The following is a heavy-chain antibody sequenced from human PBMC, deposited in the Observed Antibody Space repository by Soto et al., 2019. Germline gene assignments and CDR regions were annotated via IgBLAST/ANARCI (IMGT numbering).Heavy chain of an antibody. D-gene: IGHD6-25*01. V-gene: IGHV1-2*02. Sequence: ASVKFSCKASGYTFTACYMNWVRQAPGQGLEWMGWVNPNTGLTKYAQKFRDRVTMTRDTSINTAYMELSGLTSDDTAVYYCTTLRLDPWGQGTLVTVSS. CDR2: VNPNTGLT. J-gene: IGHJ5*02. CDR1: GYTFTACY. CDR3: TTLRLDP.